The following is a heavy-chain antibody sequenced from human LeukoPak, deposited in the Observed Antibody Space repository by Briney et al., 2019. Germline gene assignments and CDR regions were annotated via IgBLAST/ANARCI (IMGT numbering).Heavy chain of an antibody. D-gene: IGHD6-13*01. J-gene: IGHJ3*02. CDR3: ARGIAAAGTRQGAFDI. V-gene: IGHV4-59*01. CDR2: IYYSGST. CDR1: GGSISSYY. Sequence: SETLSLTCTVSGGSISSYYWSWIRQPPGKGLEWIGYIYYSGSTNYNPSLKSRVTISVDTSKNQFSLKLSSVTAADTAVYYCARGIAAAGTRQGAFDIWGQGTMVTVSS.